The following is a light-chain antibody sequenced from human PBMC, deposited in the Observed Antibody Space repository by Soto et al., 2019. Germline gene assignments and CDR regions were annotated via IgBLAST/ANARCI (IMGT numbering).Light chain of an antibody. V-gene: IGLV2-8*01. CDR2: DVS. J-gene: IGLJ1*01. CDR1: SSDVDGCNY. CDR3: CSYAGSYNYV. Sequence: QSVLTQPPSASGSPGQSVTISCTGTSSDVDGCNYVSWYQQHPGKAPKLMIYDVSKRPSGVPDRFSGSKSGNTASLTISGLQAEDEADYYCCSYAGSYNYVFGTGTKVTVL.